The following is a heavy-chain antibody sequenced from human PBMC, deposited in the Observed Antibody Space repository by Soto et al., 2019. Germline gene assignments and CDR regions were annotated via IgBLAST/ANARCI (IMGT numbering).Heavy chain of an antibody. CDR2: IIPILGIA. Sequence: ASVKVSCKASGGTFSSYAISWVRQAPGQGLEWMGGIIPILGIANYAQKFQGRVTITADKSTSTAYMELSRLRSEDTAVYYCARGAYSGSYYYYGMDVWGQGTTVTVSS. CDR3: ARGAYSGSYYYYGMDV. CDR1: GGTFSSYA. J-gene: IGHJ6*02. V-gene: IGHV1-69*10. D-gene: IGHD1-26*01.